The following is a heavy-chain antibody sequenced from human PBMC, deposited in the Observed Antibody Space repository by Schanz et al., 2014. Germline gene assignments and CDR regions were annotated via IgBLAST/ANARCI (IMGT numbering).Heavy chain of an antibody. CDR1: GFGFSSYS. Sequence: EVQLVESGGGLVQPGGSLRLSCAASGFGFSSYSMNWVRQAPGKGLEWVAYISSSSSTIHYADSVKGRFTISRDNAKNSLYLQMDSLRAEDTAVYYCAKGRFGELSAFDIWGQGTMVTVSS. CDR2: ISSSSSTI. CDR3: AKGRFGELSAFDI. D-gene: IGHD3-10*01. J-gene: IGHJ3*02. V-gene: IGHV3-48*01.